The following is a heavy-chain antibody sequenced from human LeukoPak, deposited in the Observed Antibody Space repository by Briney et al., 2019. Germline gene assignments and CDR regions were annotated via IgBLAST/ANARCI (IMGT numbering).Heavy chain of an antibody. D-gene: IGHD2-8*02. J-gene: IGHJ4*02. CDR3: VRWGAWSSFDY. CDR2: IKQDGSEK. Sequence: GGSLRLSCVGSGFIFSGYWMSWVRQAPGKGLEWVANIKQDGSEKYYADSVRGRFNFSRENTKNSLSLQMNSLTVDDTAVYYCVRWGAWSSFDYWGQGTPVTVST. CDR1: GFIFSGYW. V-gene: IGHV3-7*01.